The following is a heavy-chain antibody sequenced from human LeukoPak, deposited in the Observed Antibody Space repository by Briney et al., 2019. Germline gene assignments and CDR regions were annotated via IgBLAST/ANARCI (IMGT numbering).Heavy chain of an antibody. Sequence: PGGSLRLSCAASGFTFNNYAMNWVRQAPGKGLEWVAFIRYDGSNKYYADSVKGRFTISRDNSKNTLYLQMNSLRAEDTAVYYCAKSPGYSGYDSFDYWGQGTLVTVSS. CDR3: AKSPGYSGYDSFDY. CDR1: GFTFNNYA. J-gene: IGHJ4*02. V-gene: IGHV3-30*02. D-gene: IGHD5-12*01. CDR2: IRYDGSNK.